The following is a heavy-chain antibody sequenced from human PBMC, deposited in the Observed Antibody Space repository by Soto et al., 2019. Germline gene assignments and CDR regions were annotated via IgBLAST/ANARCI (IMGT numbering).Heavy chain of an antibody. CDR1: GFTFSDYY. Sequence: QPGGSLRLSCAASGFTFSDYYMSWIRQAPGKGLEWVAVIWYDGSNKYYADSVKGRFTISRDNSKNTLYLQMNSLRAEDTAVYYCARDQVTIFGVVTDEGFDIWGQGTMVTVSS. CDR3: ARDQVTIFGVVTDEGFDI. J-gene: IGHJ3*02. V-gene: IGHV3-33*08. CDR2: IWYDGSNK. D-gene: IGHD3-3*01.